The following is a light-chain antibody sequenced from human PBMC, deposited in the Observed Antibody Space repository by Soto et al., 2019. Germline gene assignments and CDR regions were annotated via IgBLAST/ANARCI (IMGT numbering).Light chain of an antibody. J-gene: IGLJ1*01. V-gene: IGLV2-14*01. CDR1: SSDVGGYNY. CDR2: EVS. Sequence: QSVLTQPASVSGSPGQSITISCTGTSSDVGGYNYVSWYQQNPGKAPKLMIFEVSNRPSGVSNRFSGSKSGNTASPTISGLQPEDEADYYCSSFTGTTTLDVFGTGTKVTVL. CDR3: SSFTGTTTLDV.